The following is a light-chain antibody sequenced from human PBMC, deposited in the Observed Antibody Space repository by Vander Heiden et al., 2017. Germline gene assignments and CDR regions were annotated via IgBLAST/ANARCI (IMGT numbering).Light chain of an antibody. J-gene: IGLJ3*02. Sequence: QSVLTQPPSVSGAPGQRLTISCTGSSSNIGEGYDVHWYQQLPGTAHKLPLYGNSNRPSGVPDRFSGSKSGTSASLAITGLQAEDEADYYRQSYDSSLSGPYWVFGGGTKLTVL. CDR1: SSNIGEGYD. CDR2: GNS. V-gene: IGLV1-40*01. CDR3: QSYDSSLSGPYWV.